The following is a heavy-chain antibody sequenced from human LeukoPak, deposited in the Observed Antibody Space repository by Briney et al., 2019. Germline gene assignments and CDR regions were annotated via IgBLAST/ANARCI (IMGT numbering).Heavy chain of an antibody. CDR3: ARDMYGIFGGWFT. D-gene: IGHD6-19*01. CDR2: IKQDGSEK. V-gene: IGHV3-7*01. Sequence: GGSLRLSCAASGFTFRSYGMQWVRQAPGKGLEWVANIKQDGSEKYYVDSVKGRFTISRDNAKNSLYLQMNSLRAEDTAVYYCARDMYGIFGGWFTWGQGTLVTVSS. CDR1: GFTFRSYG. J-gene: IGHJ5*02.